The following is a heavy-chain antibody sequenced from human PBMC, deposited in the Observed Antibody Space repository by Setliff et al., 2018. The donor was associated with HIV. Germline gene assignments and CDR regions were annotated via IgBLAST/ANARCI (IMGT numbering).Heavy chain of an antibody. Sequence: GESLKISCQGSGYSFSTYWIGWVRQMPGKGLEWMGIMYPGTSTTRYSPSFQGQVTISADKSTGTAYLQWRSLKASDTAMYFCARAPNSPSYSNIFYADHWGQGTLVTVSS. CDR1: GYSFSTYW. CDR2: MYPGTSTT. V-gene: IGHV5-51*01. CDR3: ARAPNSPSYSNIFYADH. J-gene: IGHJ5*02. D-gene: IGHD3-9*01.